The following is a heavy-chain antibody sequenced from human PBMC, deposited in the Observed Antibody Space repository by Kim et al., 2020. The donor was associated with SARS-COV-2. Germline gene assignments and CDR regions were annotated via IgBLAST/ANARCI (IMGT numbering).Heavy chain of an antibody. CDR3: ARVGYCSSTSCSEAASPWVARFDY. D-gene: IGHD2-2*03. Sequence: ASVKVSCKASGYTFTGYYMHWVRQAPGQGLEWMGWINPNSGGTNYAQKFQGRVTMTRDTSISTAYMELSRLRSDDTAVYYCARVGYCSSTSCSEAASPWVARFDYWGQGTLVTVSS. CDR1: GYTFTGYY. CDR2: INPNSGGT. J-gene: IGHJ4*02. V-gene: IGHV1-2*02.